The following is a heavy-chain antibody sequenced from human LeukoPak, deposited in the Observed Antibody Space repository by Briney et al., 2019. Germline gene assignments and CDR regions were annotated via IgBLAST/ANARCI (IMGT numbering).Heavy chain of an antibody. D-gene: IGHD1-26*01. J-gene: IGHJ4*02. CDR2: INPNSGGT. Sequence: ASVKVSCKASGYTFTGYYMHWVRQAPGQGLEWMGWINPNSGGTNYAQKFQGRVTMTRDTSISTAYMELSRLRSDDTAVYYCAREKGAVGAVKRNPLGYWGQGTLVTVSS. V-gene: IGHV1-2*02. CDR1: GYTFTGYY. CDR3: AREKGAVGAVKRNPLGY.